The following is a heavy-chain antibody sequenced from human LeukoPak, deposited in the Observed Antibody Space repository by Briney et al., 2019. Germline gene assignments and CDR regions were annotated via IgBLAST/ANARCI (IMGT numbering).Heavy chain of an antibody. CDR2: MNPNSGNT. D-gene: IGHD3-3*01. Sequence: ASVKVSCKASGYTFTSYDINWVRQATGQGLEWMGWMNPNSGNTGYAQKFQGRVTITRNTSISTAYMELSSLRSEDTAVYYCARSLRSGSLEWLGYYYYYYMDVWGKGTTVTVSS. V-gene: IGHV1-8*03. J-gene: IGHJ6*03. CDR3: ARSLRSGSLEWLGYYYYYYMDV. CDR1: GYTFTSYD.